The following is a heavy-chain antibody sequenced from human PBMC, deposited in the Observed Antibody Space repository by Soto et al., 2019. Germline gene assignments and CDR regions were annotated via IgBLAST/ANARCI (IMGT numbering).Heavy chain of an antibody. CDR2: IYYSGST. CDR1: GGSISSGGYY. D-gene: IGHD3-10*01. V-gene: IGHV4-31*03. J-gene: IGHJ5*02. Sequence: QVQLQESGPGLVKPSQTLSLTCTVSGGSISSGGYYWSWIRQHPGKGLEWIGYIYYSGSTYYNPSLKSRVTISVDTSKNQFSLKLSSVTAADTAVYYCARDYYGSGSYYPNWFDPWGQGTLASVSS. CDR3: ARDYYGSGSYYPNWFDP.